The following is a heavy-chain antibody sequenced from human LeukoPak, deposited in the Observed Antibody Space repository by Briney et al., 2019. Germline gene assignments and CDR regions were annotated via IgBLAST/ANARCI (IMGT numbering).Heavy chain of an antibody. CDR3: AKEGGYRELSSYFDY. Sequence: PSETLSLTCTVSGGSISSSSSYWGWIRQPPGKGLEWIGSIYYSGSTYYNPSLKSRVTISVDTSKNQFSLKLSSMTAADTAVYYCAKEGGYRELSSYFDYWGQGTLVTVSS. CDR1: GGSISSSSSY. V-gene: IGHV4-39*01. CDR2: IYYSGST. D-gene: IGHD3-16*02. J-gene: IGHJ4*02.